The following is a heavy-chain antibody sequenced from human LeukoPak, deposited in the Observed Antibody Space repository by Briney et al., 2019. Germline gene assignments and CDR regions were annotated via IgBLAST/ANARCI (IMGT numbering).Heavy chain of an antibody. CDR1: GFTFSSYA. CDR2: ISGGGGST. CDR3: AKDEATMTVGG. J-gene: IGHJ4*02. Sequence: GGSLRLSCAASGFTFSSYAMSWVRQAPGKGLEWVAAISGGGGSTYYADTVKGRFTISRDNSKNTLYVQMNSLRGEDTAVYYCAKDEATMTVGGWGQGTLVTVSS. D-gene: IGHD3-22*01. V-gene: IGHV3-23*01.